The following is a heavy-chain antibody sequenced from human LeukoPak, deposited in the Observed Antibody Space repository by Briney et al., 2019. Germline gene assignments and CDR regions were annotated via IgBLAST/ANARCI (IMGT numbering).Heavy chain of an antibody. CDR1: GFTFSSFD. V-gene: IGHV3-13*01. D-gene: IGHD1-1*01. J-gene: IGHJ6*03. CDR2: IVTASDT. Sequence: GGSLRLSCAASGFTFSSFDMHWVRQPTGQGLEWVSTIVTASDTYYPGSVEGRFTLSRDNAKNSLYLQMNSLTAGDTAVYYCARGPPRGKYYYMDVWGKGTTVTVSS. CDR3: ARGPPRGKYYYMDV.